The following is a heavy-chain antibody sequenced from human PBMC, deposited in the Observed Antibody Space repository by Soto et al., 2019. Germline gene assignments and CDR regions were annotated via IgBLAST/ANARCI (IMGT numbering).Heavy chain of an antibody. CDR3: ARVYYDSSGYYFDY. Sequence: GASVKASCTAPGYTIASNYMQWVRQANGQGLEWMGIINPSGGSTSYAQKFQGRVTMTRDTSTSTVYMELSSLRSEDTAVYYCARVYYDSSGYYFDYWGQGTLVTVSS. CDR2: INPSGGST. CDR1: GYTIASNY. V-gene: IGHV1-46*01. J-gene: IGHJ4*02. D-gene: IGHD3-22*01.